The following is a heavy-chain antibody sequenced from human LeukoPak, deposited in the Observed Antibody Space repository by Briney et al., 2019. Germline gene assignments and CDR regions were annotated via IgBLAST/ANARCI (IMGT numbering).Heavy chain of an antibody. V-gene: IGHV1-18*04. CDR1: GYTFSSYG. J-gene: IGHJ4*02. CDR3: ARDPLPTYYYGSGSYPDYFDY. Sequence: GASVTVSCMASGYTFSSYGTSWVRQAPGQGVAGMGWVSAYNGNTNYAQKFQGRVTMTTETSTSTAYMELRSLRSDDTAVYYCARDPLPTYYYGSGSYPDYFDYWGQGTLVTVSS. CDR2: VSAYNGNT. D-gene: IGHD3-10*01.